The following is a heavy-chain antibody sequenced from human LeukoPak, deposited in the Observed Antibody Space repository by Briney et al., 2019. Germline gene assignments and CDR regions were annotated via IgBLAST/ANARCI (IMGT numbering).Heavy chain of an antibody. D-gene: IGHD5-24*01. V-gene: IGHV3-30-3*01. Sequence: GRSLRLSCAASGFTFSSYAMHWVRQAPGKGLGWVAVISYDGSNKYYADSVKGRFTISRDNSKNTLYLQMNSLRAEDTAVYYCARRRDGYSTLDYWGQGTLVTVSS. CDR1: GFTFSSYA. CDR2: ISYDGSNK. J-gene: IGHJ4*02. CDR3: ARRRDGYSTLDY.